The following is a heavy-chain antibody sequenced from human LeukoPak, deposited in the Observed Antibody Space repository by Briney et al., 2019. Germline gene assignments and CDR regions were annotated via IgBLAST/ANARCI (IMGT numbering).Heavy chain of an antibody. CDR2: ISTYNGNS. D-gene: IGHD6-6*01. CDR1: GYTFPSYS. J-gene: IGHJ4*02. V-gene: IGHV1-18*01. CDR3: AKDRWRDGSSSFDN. Sequence: ASVKVSCQSTGYTFPSYSINWVRQATGQGLAWMGWISTYNGNSNYAQKLQGRVTMTTDTSTSTAYMELRSLRSGDTAMYYCAKDRWRDGSSSFDNWGQGTLVTVSS.